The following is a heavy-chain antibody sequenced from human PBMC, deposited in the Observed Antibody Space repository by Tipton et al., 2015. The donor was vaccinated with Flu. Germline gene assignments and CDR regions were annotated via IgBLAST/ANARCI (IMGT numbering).Heavy chain of an antibody. Sequence: TLSLTCTVSGGSISPYYWSWIRQPPGKGLEWIGNVHRTGGAYYNPSLKSRVTISVDTSKNELYLEMRSVTAADMAVYYCAIRDVSNYVSDPKNWFDRWGKGTLVTVSS. V-gene: IGHV4-59*08. CDR3: AIRDVSNYVSDPKNWFDR. D-gene: IGHD4-11*01. J-gene: IGHJ5*02. CDR1: GGSISPYY. CDR2: VHRTGGA.